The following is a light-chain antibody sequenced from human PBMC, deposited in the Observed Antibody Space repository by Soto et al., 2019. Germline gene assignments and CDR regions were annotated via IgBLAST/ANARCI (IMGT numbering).Light chain of an antibody. CDR2: EVN. Sequence: QSALTQPASVSGSPGQSITISCTGSSSDVGSYDHVSWYQLYPGDAPKLILYEVNNRPSGVSGRFSGSKSGNTASLTISGLQAEDDADYFCSSFAAGTMVVFGGGTQLTVL. V-gene: IGLV2-14*01. CDR3: SSFAAGTMVV. CDR1: SSDVGSYDH. J-gene: IGLJ2*01.